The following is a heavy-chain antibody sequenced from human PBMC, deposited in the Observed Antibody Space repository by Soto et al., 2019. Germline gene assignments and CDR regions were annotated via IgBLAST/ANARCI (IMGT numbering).Heavy chain of an antibody. Sequence: ASVKVSCKASGYTFSDYYIHWVRQAPGQGLEWMGWINPNSGGTKYAPKFQGGVTMTRDTSITTAYTELSRLRSGDTAVYYCAREPATAKPEGVDFWGQGTLVTVSS. CDR1: GYTFSDYY. CDR3: AREPATAKPEGVDF. CDR2: INPNSGGT. J-gene: IGHJ4*02. V-gene: IGHV1-2*02. D-gene: IGHD1-1*01.